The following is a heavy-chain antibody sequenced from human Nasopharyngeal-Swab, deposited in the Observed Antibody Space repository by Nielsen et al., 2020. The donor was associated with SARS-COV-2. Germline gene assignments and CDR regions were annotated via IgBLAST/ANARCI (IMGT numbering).Heavy chain of an antibody. D-gene: IGHD1-26*01. Sequence: GESLKISCAASGFTFSSYWMHWVRQAPGKGLVWVSRIKSDGSTTNYADSVKGRFTISRDNAKNSLYLQMNSLRAEDTAVYYCARGGGSYLHFDYWGQGTLVTVSS. CDR2: IKSDGSTT. V-gene: IGHV3-74*01. CDR3: ARGGGSYLHFDY. CDR1: GFTFSSYW. J-gene: IGHJ4*02.